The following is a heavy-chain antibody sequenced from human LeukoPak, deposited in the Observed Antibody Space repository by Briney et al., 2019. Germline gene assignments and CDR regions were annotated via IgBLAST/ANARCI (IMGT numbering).Heavy chain of an antibody. CDR2: IYYTGST. CDR1: GGSISSYY. J-gene: IGHJ3*02. D-gene: IGHD3-16*02. V-gene: IGHV4-59*08. CDR3: ARFGLIGGVIGGDAFDI. Sequence: NPSETLSLTCTVSGGSISSYYWSWIRQPPGKGLEWIGNIYYTGSTIYNPSLKSRVTISVDTSKNQFSLKLSSVTAADTAVYYCARFGLIGGVIGGDAFDIWGQGTMVTVSS.